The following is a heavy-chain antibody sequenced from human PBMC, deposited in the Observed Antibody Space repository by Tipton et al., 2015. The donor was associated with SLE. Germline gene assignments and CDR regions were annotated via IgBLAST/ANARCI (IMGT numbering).Heavy chain of an antibody. D-gene: IGHD2-15*01. V-gene: IGHV4-4*09. Sequence: TLSLTCTVSGGSISRSYWSWIRQSPGKGLEWIGYIYTTGSTNYNPSLKSRVTISVDTSKNQFSLNLTSVTAADTAVYYCARGSWGVVVVAATVFDYWGQGTLVTVSS. CDR1: GGSISRSY. J-gene: IGHJ4*02. CDR3: ARGSWGVVVVAATVFDY. CDR2: IYTTGST.